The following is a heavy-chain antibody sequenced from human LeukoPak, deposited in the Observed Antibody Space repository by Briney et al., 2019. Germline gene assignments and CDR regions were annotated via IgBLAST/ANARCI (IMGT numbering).Heavy chain of an antibody. Sequence: SGTLSLTCTVSGGSISSYYWSWIRQPPGKGLEWIGNIYYSGSTNYNPSLKSRITISVDRSKNQFSLKLSSMTAADTAVYYCARASYYQYYGMDVWGQGTTVTVSS. CDR2: IYYSGST. V-gene: IGHV4-59*01. CDR3: ARASYYQYYGMDV. J-gene: IGHJ6*02. CDR1: GGSISSYY.